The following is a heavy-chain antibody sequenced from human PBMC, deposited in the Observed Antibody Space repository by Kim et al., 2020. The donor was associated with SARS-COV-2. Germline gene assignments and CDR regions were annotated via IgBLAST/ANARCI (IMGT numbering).Heavy chain of an antibody. J-gene: IGHJ5*01. V-gene: IGHV1-18*01. CDR1: GYTFTSYG. CDR2: ISAYNGNT. CDR3: ARYFDWLSKGPPGNWFDP. D-gene: IGHD3-9*01. Sequence: ASVKVSCKASGYTFTSYGISWVRQAPGQGLEWMGWISAYNGNTNYAQKLQGRVTMTTDTSTSTAYMELRSLRSDDTAVYYCARYFDWLSKGPPGNWFDPWGQGTLVTVSS.